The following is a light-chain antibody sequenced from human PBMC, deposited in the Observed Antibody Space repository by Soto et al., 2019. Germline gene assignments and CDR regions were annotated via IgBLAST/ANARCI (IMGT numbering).Light chain of an antibody. J-gene: IGKJ3*01. CDR1: QSVSSN. CDR3: KQYLT. V-gene: IGKV3-15*01. CDR2: AAS. Sequence: EIVMTQSPVTLSVSAGDRVTLSCRASQSVSSNLAWYQQKPGQAPRLLIYAASTRANGVPARFSGGGSGTVFTLTLRTEEFEDFSLHYCKQYLTFGPGTNVEIK.